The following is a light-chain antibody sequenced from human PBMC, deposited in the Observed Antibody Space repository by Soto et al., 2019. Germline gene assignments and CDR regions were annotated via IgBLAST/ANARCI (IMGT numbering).Light chain of an antibody. V-gene: IGKV3-11*01. J-gene: IGKJ5*01. CDR1: QSVGSY. CDR3: QQRSNWPTIT. CDR2: DAS. Sequence: EIVLTQSPATLSLSPGERATLSCRASQSVGSYLAWYQQKPGQAPRLLIYDASNRATGIPARFSGSGSGTDFTLTISSLEPEDFAVYYCQQRSNWPTITFDQGTRLEIK.